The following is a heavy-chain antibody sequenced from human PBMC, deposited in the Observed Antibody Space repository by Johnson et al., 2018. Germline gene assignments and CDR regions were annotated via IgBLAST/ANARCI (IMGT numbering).Heavy chain of an antibody. Sequence: QVQLVQSGAEVKKPGASXNVSCKASGYTFTNYYIHWVRQAPGQGLEWMGIITPSGGSTSYAQKFQGRVTMTRDTSTRTVYMELSRLRSEDTAVYYGARDCLAATRAYTFDIWGQGTMGSVSS. V-gene: IGHV1-46*01. J-gene: IGHJ3*02. CDR2: ITPSGGST. CDR1: GYTFTNYY. CDR3: ARDCLAATRAYTFDI. D-gene: IGHD1-26*01.